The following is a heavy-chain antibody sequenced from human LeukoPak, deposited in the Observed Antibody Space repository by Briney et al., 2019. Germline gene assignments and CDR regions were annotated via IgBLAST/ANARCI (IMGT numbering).Heavy chain of an antibody. CDR1: GGTFSSYA. V-gene: IGHV1-69*04. D-gene: IGHD3-10*01. J-gene: IGHJ3*02. CDR3: ARSGSYFAFDI. CDR2: IIPILGIA. Sequence: SVKVSCKASGGTFSSYAISWVRQAPGQGLEWMGRIIPILGIANYAQKFQGRVTITADKSTSTAYMELSSLRSEDTAVYYCARSGSYFAFDIWGQGTMVTVSS.